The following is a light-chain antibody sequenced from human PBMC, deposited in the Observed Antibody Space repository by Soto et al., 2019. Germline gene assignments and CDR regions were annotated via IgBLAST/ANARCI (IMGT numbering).Light chain of an antibody. Sequence: QSALTQPPSASGSPGQSVTISCTGTSSDVGGYNYVSWYQQHPGKAPKLMISEVSKRPSGVPDRFSGSKSGNTASLTASGLQAEDEADYYCSSFAGNHNLVFGGGTKLTVL. J-gene: IGLJ2*01. V-gene: IGLV2-8*01. CDR3: SSFAGNHNLV. CDR1: SSDVGGYNY. CDR2: EVS.